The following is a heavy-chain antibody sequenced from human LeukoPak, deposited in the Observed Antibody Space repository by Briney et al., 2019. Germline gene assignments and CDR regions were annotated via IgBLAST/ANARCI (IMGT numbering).Heavy chain of an antibody. J-gene: IGHJ4*02. D-gene: IGHD3-3*02. V-gene: IGHV4-61*02. CDR1: GGSISSGSYY. CDR2: VYTSGST. CDR3: ARLRRSRLAEFNY. Sequence: MPSETLSLTCTVSGGSISSGSYYWSWIRQPAGKGLEWIGRVYTSGSTNYNPSLKSRVTISVDTSKNQFSLKLSSLTAADTAVYYCARLRRSRLAEFNYWGQGTLVTVSS.